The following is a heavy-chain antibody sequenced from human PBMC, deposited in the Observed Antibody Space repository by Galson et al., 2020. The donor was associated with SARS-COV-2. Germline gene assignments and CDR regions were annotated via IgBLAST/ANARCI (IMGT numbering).Heavy chain of an antibody. V-gene: IGHV3-33*06. J-gene: IGHJ3*02. CDR1: GFTFSSYC. CDR2: ICYDGSNK. D-gene: IGHD2-15*01. Sequence: QLGESLKISCAASGFTFSSYCMHWFRQAPGKGLEWVAAICYDGSNKYYADSVKGRFTISRDNSNNTLYLQMNSLRAEDTAVYYCAKGSHAFDIWGQGTMVTVSS. CDR3: AKGSHAFDI.